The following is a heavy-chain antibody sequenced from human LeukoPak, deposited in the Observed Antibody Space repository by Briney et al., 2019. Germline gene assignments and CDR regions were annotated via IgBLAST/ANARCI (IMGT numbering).Heavy chain of an antibody. CDR2: ISAYNGNT. CDR3: ARDTVYCTNGVCYTPTYYYGMDV. Sequence: ASVKVSCKASGYTFTSYGISWVRQAPGQGLEWMGWISAYNGNTNYAQKLQGRVTMITDTSTSTAYMELRSLRSDDTAVYYCARDTVYCTNGVCYTPTYYYGMDVWGQGTTVTVSS. J-gene: IGHJ6*02. CDR1: GYTFTSYG. V-gene: IGHV1-18*01. D-gene: IGHD2-8*01.